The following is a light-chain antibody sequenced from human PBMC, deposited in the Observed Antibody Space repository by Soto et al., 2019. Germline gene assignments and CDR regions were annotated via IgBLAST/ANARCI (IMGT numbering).Light chain of an antibody. CDR2: DAS. CDR1: QSISSW. Sequence: DIQMTQSPSTLSASVGDRITIICRASQSISSWLAWYQQKPGKAPKFLIYDASSLESGVPSRFSGSGSGTEFTLTISSLQPDDFATYYCQQYNSYPITFGQGTRLEIK. CDR3: QQYNSYPIT. V-gene: IGKV1-5*02. J-gene: IGKJ5*01.